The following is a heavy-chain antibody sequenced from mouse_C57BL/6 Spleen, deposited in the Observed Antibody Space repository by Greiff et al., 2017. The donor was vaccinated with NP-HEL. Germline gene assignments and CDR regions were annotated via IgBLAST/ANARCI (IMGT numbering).Heavy chain of an antibody. V-gene: IGHV1-81*01. CDR1: GYTFTSYG. CDR3: ARPPPYSNYEGYFDV. CDR2: IYPRSGNT. D-gene: IGHD2-5*01. Sequence: QVQLKESGAELARPGASVKLSCKASGYTFTSYGISWVKQRTGQGLEWIGEIYPRSGNTYYNEKFKGKATLTADKSSSTAYMELRSLTSEDSAVYFCARPPPYSNYEGYFDVWGTGTTVTVSS. J-gene: IGHJ1*03.